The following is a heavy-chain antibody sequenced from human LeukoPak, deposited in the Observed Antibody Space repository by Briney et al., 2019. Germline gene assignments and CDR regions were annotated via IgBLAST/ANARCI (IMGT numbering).Heavy chain of an antibody. CDR1: GYTFTSHD. J-gene: IGHJ4*02. CDR3: VRTPPNWGFDY. D-gene: IGHD7-27*01. CDR2: MSPNSGDT. Sequence: ASVNVSCKASGYTFTSHDINWVRQATGQGLEWMGWMSPNSGDTGYAQKFQGRITMTSDSSISTAYMELSSLRSEDTAIYYCVRTPPNWGFDYWGQGTLVTVSS. V-gene: IGHV1-8*01.